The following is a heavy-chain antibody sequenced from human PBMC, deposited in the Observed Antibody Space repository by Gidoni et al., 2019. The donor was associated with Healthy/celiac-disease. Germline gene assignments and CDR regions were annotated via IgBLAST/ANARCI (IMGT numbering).Heavy chain of an antibody. Sequence: SWIRQPPGKGLEWIGYIYYSGSTNYNPSLKSRVTISVDTSKNQFSLKLSSVTAADTAVYYCARDSRITMVRGVIINQFDPWGQGTLVTVSS. CDR2: IYYSGST. CDR3: ARDSRITMVRGVIINQFDP. V-gene: IGHV4-59*01. J-gene: IGHJ5*02. D-gene: IGHD3-10*01.